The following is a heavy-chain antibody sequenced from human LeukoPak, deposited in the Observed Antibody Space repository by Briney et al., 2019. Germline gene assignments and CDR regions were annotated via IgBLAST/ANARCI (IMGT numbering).Heavy chain of an antibody. V-gene: IGHV3-23*01. CDR3: AKYYYDSGGYSFDY. CDR1: GFTFTNYA. Sequence: PGGSLRLSCAASGFTFTNYAMTWVRQAPGKGLEWVSSINGDGSSTYYTDSVKGRFTISRDNSKNTLYLQMNSLRAEDTAVYYCAKYYYDSGGYSFDYWGQGTLVTVSS. CDR2: INGDGSST. D-gene: IGHD3-22*01. J-gene: IGHJ4*02.